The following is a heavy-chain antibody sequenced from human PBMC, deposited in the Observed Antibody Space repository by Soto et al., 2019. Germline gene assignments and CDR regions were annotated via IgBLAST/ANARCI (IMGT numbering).Heavy chain of an antibody. Sequence: QLQLQESGPGLVKPSETLSLTCTVSGGSISSSPYYWVWIRQPPGKGPEWIGSIYHSGNTYYNPSLKSRVNISVDTSTTQFSLRLSSVTAADTAVYYCARGGSFGASNWFDPWGQGTLVTVSS. CDR1: GGSISSSPYY. V-gene: IGHV4-39*01. CDR3: ARGGSFGASNWFDP. D-gene: IGHD3-10*01. J-gene: IGHJ5*02. CDR2: IYHSGNT.